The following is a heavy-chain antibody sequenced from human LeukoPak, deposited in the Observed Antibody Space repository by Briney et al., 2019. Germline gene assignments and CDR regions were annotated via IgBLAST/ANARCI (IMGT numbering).Heavy chain of an antibody. CDR1: GFTFDDYA. CDR3: AKFSGADAFDI. J-gene: IGHJ3*02. CDR2: ISWNSGSI. V-gene: IGHV3-9*01. Sequence: GRSLRLSCAASGFTFDDYAMHWVRQAPGEGLEWVSGISWNSGSIGYADSVKGRFTISRDNAKNSLYLQMNSLRAEDTALYYCAKFSGADAFDIWGQGTMVTVSS. D-gene: IGHD4-17*01.